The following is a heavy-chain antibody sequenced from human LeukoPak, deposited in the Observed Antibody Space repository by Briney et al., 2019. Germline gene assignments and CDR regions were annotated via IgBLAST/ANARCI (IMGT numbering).Heavy chain of an antibody. CDR1: GGSISSYY. J-gene: IGHJ3*02. Sequence: SETLSLTCTVSGGSISSYYWSWIRQPPAKGLEWIGCVYGTGNTNYNPSLKSRLTISEDTSRNQFSLKMSSVTAADTAVYYCARHPSTTDSFDIWGQGTVVTVSS. CDR2: VYGTGNT. CDR3: ARHPSTTDSFDI. D-gene: IGHD1-14*01. V-gene: IGHV4-59*08.